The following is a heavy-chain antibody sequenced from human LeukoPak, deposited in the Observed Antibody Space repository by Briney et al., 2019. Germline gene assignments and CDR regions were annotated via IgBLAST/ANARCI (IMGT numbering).Heavy chain of an antibody. Sequence: SETLSLTCTVSGGSISSYYWSWIRQPAGKGLEWIGRIYTSGSTNYNPSLKGRVTISVDKSKNQFSLKLSSVTAADTAVYYCARSPVVVPAAIDYWGQEPRVSVSS. D-gene: IGHD2-2*01. J-gene: IGHJ4*02. V-gene: IGHV4-4*07. CDR3: ARSPVVVPAAIDY. CDR2: IYTSGST. CDR1: GGSISSYY.